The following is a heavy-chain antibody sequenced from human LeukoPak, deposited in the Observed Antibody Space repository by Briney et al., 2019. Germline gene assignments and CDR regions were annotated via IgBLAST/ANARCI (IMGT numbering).Heavy chain of an antibody. CDR1: GYTFTSYD. V-gene: IGHV1-8*01. J-gene: IGHJ4*02. CDR3: ARGDYGDYGTVY. D-gene: IGHD4-17*01. CDR2: MNPNSGNT. Sequence: ASVKVSCKASGYTFTSYDINWVRQATGQGPEWMGWMNPNSGNTGYAQKFQGRVTMTRNTSISTAYMELSSLRSEDTAVYYCARGDYGDYGTVYWGQGTLVTVSS.